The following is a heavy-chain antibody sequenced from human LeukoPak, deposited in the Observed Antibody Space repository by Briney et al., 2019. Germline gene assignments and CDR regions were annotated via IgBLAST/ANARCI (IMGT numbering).Heavy chain of an antibody. J-gene: IGHJ6*03. V-gene: IGHV4-59*01. D-gene: IGHD5-18*01. Sequence: PSETLSLTFTVSGGSISSYYWSWIRQPPGKGQEWIGYIYYSGSTNYNPSLKSRVTISVDTSKNQFFLKLSSVTAADTAVYYCARVEYSCGSYYYYYMDVWGKGTTVTVSS. CDR2: IYYSGST. CDR1: GGSISSYY. CDR3: ARVEYSCGSYYYYYMDV.